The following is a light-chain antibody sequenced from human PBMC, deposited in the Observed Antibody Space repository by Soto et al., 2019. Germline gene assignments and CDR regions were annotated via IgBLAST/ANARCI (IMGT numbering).Light chain of an antibody. CDR2: YDN. CDR1: NSNIGSNT. CDR3: AAWDDSLNGRV. J-gene: IGLJ1*01. Sequence: QSALTQPPSASGTPGQRVTISCSGSNSNIGSNTVNWYQQLPGTAPKLLIYYDNLRPSGVPDRISSSKSGTSASLAISGLQSDDEADYYCAAWDDSLNGRVFGTGTKLTVL. V-gene: IGLV1-44*01.